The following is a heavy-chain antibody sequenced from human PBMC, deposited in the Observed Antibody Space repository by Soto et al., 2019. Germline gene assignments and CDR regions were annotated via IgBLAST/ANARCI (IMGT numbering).Heavy chain of an antibody. CDR3: AKNSLHIVVVPAAIDY. CDR1: GFTFSSYG. CDR2: ISYDGSNK. D-gene: IGHD2-2*02. V-gene: IGHV3-30*18. Sequence: GSLRLSCAASGFTFSSYGMHWVRQAPGKGLEWVAVISYDGSNKYYADSVKGRFTISRDNSKNTLYLQMNSLRAEDTAVYYCAKNSLHIVVVPAAIDYWGQGTLVTVSS. J-gene: IGHJ4*02.